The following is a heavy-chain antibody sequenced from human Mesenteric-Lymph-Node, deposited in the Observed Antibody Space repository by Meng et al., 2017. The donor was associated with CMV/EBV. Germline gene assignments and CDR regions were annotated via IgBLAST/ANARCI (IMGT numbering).Heavy chain of an antibody. V-gene: IGHV3-23*01. D-gene: IGHD1-26*01. CDR2: ITASGGNT. J-gene: IGHJ6*02. CDR3: ARVLSESYHYYYAMDV. CDR1: GFGFSAYA. Sequence: GESLKISCAASGFGFSAYAMTWVRQAPGKGLECVSGITASGGNTYYADSVQGQFTISRDNSKNTLYLHMNSLRAEDTAVYFCARVLSESYHYYYAMDVWGQGTTVTVSS.